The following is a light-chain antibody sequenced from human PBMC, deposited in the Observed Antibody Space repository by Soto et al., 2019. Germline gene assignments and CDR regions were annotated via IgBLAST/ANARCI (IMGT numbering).Light chain of an antibody. CDR3: HQYNSGFMYT. CDR1: QGISSW. J-gene: IGKJ2*01. CDR2: DAS. Sequence: DIQMTQSPSTLSASVGDRVSITCRASQGISSWLAWYQQKPGKAPKLLIYDASSLESGVPSRFSGSGSGTEFTLTISGMQPDDFAAYYCHQYNSGFMYTFGGGTKLEIK. V-gene: IGKV1-5*01.